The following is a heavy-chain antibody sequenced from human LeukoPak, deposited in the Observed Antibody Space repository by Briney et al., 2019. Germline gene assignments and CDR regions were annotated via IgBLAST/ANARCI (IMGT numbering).Heavy chain of an antibody. J-gene: IGHJ3*02. CDR3: ARPYDYVWGSYRYTGCGAFDI. CDR1: GGSFSGYY. V-gene: IGHV4-34*01. CDR2: INHSGST. Sequence: PSETLSLTCAVYGGSFSGYYWSWIRQPPGKGLEWIGEINHSGSTNYNPSLKSRVTISVDTSKNQFSLKLSSVTAADTAVYYCARPYDYVWGSYRYTGCGAFDIWGQGTMVTVSS. D-gene: IGHD3-16*02.